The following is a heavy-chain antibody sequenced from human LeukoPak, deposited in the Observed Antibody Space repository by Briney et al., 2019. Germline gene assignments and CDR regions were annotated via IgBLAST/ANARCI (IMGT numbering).Heavy chain of an antibody. J-gene: IGHJ6*03. CDR1: GFTFSRYS. V-gene: IGHV3-21*01. CDR2: ISSSSSHI. Sequence: PGGSLRLSCAASGFTFSRYSMMWVRQAPGKGLEWVSSISSSSSHIYYADSVKGRFTISRDNSKNTLYLQMNSLRAEDTAVYYCANHLGSGWYYYYYYMDVWGKGTAVTISS. CDR3: ANHLGSGWYYYYYYMDV. D-gene: IGHD6-19*01.